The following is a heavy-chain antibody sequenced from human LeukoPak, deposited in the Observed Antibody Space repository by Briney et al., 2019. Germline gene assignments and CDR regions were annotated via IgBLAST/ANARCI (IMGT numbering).Heavy chain of an antibody. J-gene: IGHJ4*02. Sequence: QPGGSLRLSCAASGFTFSSYGMHWVRQAPGKGLEWVAHVKPDGSEKSYVDSVKGRFTISRDNAQNSLYLQMNSLRAEDTAVYYCARDRGYYVFDYWGQGTLVTVSS. CDR3: ARDRGYYVFDY. CDR2: VKPDGSEK. CDR1: GFTFSSYG. V-gene: IGHV3-7*01. D-gene: IGHD3-22*01.